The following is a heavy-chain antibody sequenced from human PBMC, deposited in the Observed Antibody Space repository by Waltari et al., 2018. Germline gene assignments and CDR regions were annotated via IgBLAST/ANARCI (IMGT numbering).Heavy chain of an antibody. CDR2: ISGSGDNT. V-gene: IGHV3-23*04. J-gene: IGHJ4*02. Sequence: EVQLVESGGGLVQPGGSLRLSCAASGFTFSSYAMSWVRQAPGKGRGWVSVISGSGDNTYYADSVNGRFTISRDNSKNTLYLQMNSLRADDTATYYCAKDRYCNYISCYGGWVYWGQGNLVTVSS. CDR3: AKDRYCNYISCYGGWVY. D-gene: IGHD2-2*01. CDR1: GFTFSSYA.